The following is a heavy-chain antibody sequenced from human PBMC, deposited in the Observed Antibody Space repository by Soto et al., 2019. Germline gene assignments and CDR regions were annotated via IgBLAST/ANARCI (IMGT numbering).Heavy chain of an antibody. CDR1: GYTFTGYY. J-gene: IGHJ2*01. Sequence: GASVKVSCKASGYTFTGYYMHWVRQAPGQGLEWMGGINPISGAANYAQKFQGRITITADKSTNTAYMELRSLRSDDTAVYYCASSPPPTVTMYSRYFDLWGRGTLVTVSS. CDR2: INPISGAA. D-gene: IGHD4-17*01. CDR3: ASSPPPTVTMYSRYFDL. V-gene: IGHV1-2*02.